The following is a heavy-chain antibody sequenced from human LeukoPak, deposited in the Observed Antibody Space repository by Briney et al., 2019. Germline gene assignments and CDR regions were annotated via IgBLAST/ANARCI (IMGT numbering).Heavy chain of an antibody. J-gene: IGHJ4*02. V-gene: IGHV4-59*13. CDR2: ISSSGSI. CDR1: GGSIGYNY. D-gene: IGHD1-14*01. CDR3: AGYDHTNYLAY. Sequence: SETLSLTCTVSGGSIGYNYWNWIRQSAERGLEWIGYISSSGSIDYTPSLRSRVTMSLDTSKNHLSLNLRSVSAADTAIYYCAGYDHTNYLAYWGQGILVTVSS.